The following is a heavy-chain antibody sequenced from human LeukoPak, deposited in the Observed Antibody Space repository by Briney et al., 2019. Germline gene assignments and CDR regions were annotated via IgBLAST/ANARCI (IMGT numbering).Heavy chain of an antibody. D-gene: IGHD3-22*01. CDR3: ARGIGVTYYYDSSGYYSGFDY. V-gene: IGHV4-59*01. CDR2: IYYIGST. CDR1: GGSISSYY. Sequence: SETLSLTCTVSGGSISSYYWSWIRQPPGKGLEWMGYIYYIGSTTYKPSLKSRVTISVDKSKNQFSLKLSSVTAADTAVYYCARGIGVTYYYDSSGYYSGFDYWGQGTLVTVSS. J-gene: IGHJ4*02.